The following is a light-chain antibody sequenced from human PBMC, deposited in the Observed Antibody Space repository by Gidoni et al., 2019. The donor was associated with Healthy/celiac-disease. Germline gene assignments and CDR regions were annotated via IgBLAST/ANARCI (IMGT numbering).Light chain of an antibody. V-gene: IGLV2-14*01. Sequence: SALTQPASVSGSPGQSITISCTGTSSDVGGYNYVYCYQQHPGKAPKLMIYDVCNRPSGVSNRFSGAKSVNTASLTISGLQADDEADYYCSSYTSSSTLGVFGGGTKLTVL. CDR1: SSDVGGYNY. CDR3: SSYTSSSTLGV. CDR2: DVC. J-gene: IGLJ2*01.